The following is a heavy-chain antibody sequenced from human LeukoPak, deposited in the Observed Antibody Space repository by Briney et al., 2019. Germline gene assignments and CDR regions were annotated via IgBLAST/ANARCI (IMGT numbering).Heavy chain of an antibody. CDR2: IWYDGSNK. V-gene: IGHV3-33*03. Sequence: PGGSLRLSCAASGFTYISYGMHWVRQAPGKGLEWVAVIWYDGSNKYYADSVKGRFTISRDNDKNSLFLQMNSLRAEDTALYYCATRVTADSYAAFDIWGQGTMVTVSS. CDR3: ATRVTADSYAAFDI. CDR1: GFTYISYG. J-gene: IGHJ3*02. D-gene: IGHD6-13*01.